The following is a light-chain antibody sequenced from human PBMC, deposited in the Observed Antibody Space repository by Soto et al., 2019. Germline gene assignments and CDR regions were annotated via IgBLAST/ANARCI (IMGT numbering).Light chain of an antibody. CDR3: QRSYTNPLWT. Sequence: DIQMTQSPSSLSASVGDSVIITCRASQRIGAYLNWYQQKPGKAPKLLIYAASNLESGVPSRCTGRGSGTDFSLTINSLQSEDFTTYFCQRSYTNPLWTFXQGTKVDIK. V-gene: IGKV1-39*01. CDR2: AAS. CDR1: QRIGAY. J-gene: IGKJ1*01.